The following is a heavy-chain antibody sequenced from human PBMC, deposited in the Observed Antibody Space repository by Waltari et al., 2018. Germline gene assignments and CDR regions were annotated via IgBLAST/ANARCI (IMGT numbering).Heavy chain of an antibody. CDR1: GFTFSDHY. CDR3: ARAVKSQDRKYFDF. CDR2: SRNKANSYTT. V-gene: IGHV3-72*01. Sequence: EVQLVESGGGLVQPGGSLRLSCAASGFTFSDHYMDWVRQAPGKGLEWVGRSRNKANSYTTEYAASVNGRFTVSRDDSKNSLYLQMNSLKAEDMAVYYCARAVKSQDRKYFDFWGQGALVTVSS. J-gene: IGHJ4*02.